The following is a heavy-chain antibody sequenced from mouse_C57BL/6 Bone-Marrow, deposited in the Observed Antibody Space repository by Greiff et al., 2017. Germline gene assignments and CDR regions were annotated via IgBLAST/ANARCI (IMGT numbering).Heavy chain of an antibody. CDR1: VFSLTSYG. CDR3: ARKLYDP. Sequence: QVQLQQSGPGLVQPSQSLSITCTVSVFSLTSYGVHWVRQSPGTGLEWRGVIWSGGSTDYNAAFISRLSISKDNSKSQVFFKMNSLQADDTAIYYCARKLYDPWGQGTSVTVYS. J-gene: IGHJ4*01. CDR2: IWSGGST. V-gene: IGHV2-2*01. D-gene: IGHD2-12*01.